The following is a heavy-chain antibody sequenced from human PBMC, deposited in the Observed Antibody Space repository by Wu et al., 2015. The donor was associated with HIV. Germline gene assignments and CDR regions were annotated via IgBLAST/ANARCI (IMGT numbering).Heavy chain of an antibody. Sequence: QVQLVQSGAEVKKPGASVKVSCKASGYTFTGYYMHWVRQAPGQGLEWMGWINPNSGGTNYAQKFQGRVTMTRDTSISTAYMELSRLRSDDTAVYYCARDRLGQAREDAFDIWGQGTMVTVSS. D-gene: IGHD6-19*01. J-gene: IGHJ3*02. CDR2: INPNSGGT. V-gene: IGHV1-2*02. CDR1: GYTFTGYY. CDR3: ARDRLGQAREDAFDI.